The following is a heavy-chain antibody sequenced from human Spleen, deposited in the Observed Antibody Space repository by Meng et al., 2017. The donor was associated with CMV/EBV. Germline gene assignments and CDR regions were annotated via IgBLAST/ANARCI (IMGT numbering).Heavy chain of an antibody. D-gene: IGHD6-13*01. V-gene: IGHV1-3*02. CDR3: ARAAGSSWYEPFDS. CDR2: SNAGNGNT. CDR1: GYTFTSYA. Sequence: ASVKVSCKASGYTFTSYAMHWVRQAPGQRLEWMGWSNAGNGNTKYSQEFQGRVTITRDTSASTAYMELSSLRSDDTAVYYCARAAGSSWYEPFDSWGQGTLVTVSS. J-gene: IGHJ4*02.